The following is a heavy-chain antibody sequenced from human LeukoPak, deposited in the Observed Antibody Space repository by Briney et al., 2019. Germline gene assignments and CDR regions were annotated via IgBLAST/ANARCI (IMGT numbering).Heavy chain of an antibody. J-gene: IGHJ4*02. D-gene: IGHD2-2*02. CDR2: INSDGSAT. V-gene: IGHV3-74*01. CDR3: ARGGANIGVVPAAINFVY. CDR1: GFTFSSYW. Sequence: GGSLRLSCAASGFTFSSYWMEWVRQAPGKGLVWVSGINSDGSATTYADSVKGRLTISRDNAKNTMYLQMNSLRAEDTAVYYCARGGANIGVVPAAINFVYWGQGTLVTVSS.